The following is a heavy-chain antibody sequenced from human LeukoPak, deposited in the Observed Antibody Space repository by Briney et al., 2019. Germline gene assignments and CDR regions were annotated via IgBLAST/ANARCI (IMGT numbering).Heavy chain of an antibody. CDR3: ARAEDIVVVPAAPNFYYYYMDV. D-gene: IGHD2-2*01. J-gene: IGHJ6*03. CDR1: GFTFSRDS. CDR2: INGGGSPI. Sequence: PGGSLRLSCAASGFTFSRDSMNWVRQAPGKGLEWVSYINGGGSPIYYADSVRGRFTISRDNAKNSLYLQMNSLRAEDTAVYYCARAEDIVVVPAAPNFYYYYMDVWGKGTTVTVSS. V-gene: IGHV3-48*01.